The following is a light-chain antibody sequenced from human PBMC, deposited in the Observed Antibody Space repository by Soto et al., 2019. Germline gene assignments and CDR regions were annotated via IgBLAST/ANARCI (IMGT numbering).Light chain of an antibody. CDR2: EVD. V-gene: IGLV2-23*02. CDR1: TSDVGSYNL. CDR3: CSYAGSSTSRV. J-gene: IGLJ2*01. Sequence: LTQPASVSGSPGQSITISCTGSTSDVGSYNLVSWYQQHPGKAPKLMIYEVDKRPSGVSNRLSGSKSGNTASLTISGLQAEDEADYYCCSYAGSSTSRVFGGGTKVTVL.